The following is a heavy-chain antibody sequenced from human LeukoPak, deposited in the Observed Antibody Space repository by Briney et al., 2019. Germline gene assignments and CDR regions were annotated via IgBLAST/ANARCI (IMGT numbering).Heavy chain of an antibody. CDR1: GFTFISYS. J-gene: IGHJ4*02. CDR2: ISSSSSYI. V-gene: IGHV3-21*01. Sequence: KPGGSLRLSCAAPGFTFISYSMNWVRQAPGKGLDWASPISSSSSYIYYADSVKGRFTISRDNAKNSLYLQMNSLRAEDTAVYYCARAQFKYDSSGYYFYWGQGTLVTVSS. CDR3: ARAQFKYDSSGYYFY. D-gene: IGHD3-22*01.